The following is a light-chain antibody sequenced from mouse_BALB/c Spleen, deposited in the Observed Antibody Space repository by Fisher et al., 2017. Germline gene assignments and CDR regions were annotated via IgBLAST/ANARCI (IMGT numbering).Light chain of an antibody. Sequence: DIVLTQTPAIMSASLGERVTITCSVSSSISSSNLHWYQQKSDASPKLWIYYTSNLAPGVPARFSGSGSGNSYSLTISSMEGEDAATYYCQQWSSYPFTFGSWTKLTI. CDR1: SSISSSN. CDR2: YTS. J-gene: IGKJ4*01. CDR3: QQWSSYPFT. V-gene: IGKV4-53*01.